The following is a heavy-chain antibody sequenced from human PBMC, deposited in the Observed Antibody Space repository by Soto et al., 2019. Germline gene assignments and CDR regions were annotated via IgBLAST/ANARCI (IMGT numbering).Heavy chain of an antibody. V-gene: IGHV4-30-4*01. CDR1: GASITSADSY. D-gene: IGHD3-3*02. Sequence: SETLSLTCAVSGASITSADSYWIWIRKPPGKGLEWIGYIAYSGDTYYNPSLRSRGSISADRSANKISLTLKSVTDADTAAQFCERHFETYAIGPWGQGTSVTVS. J-gene: IGHJ5*02. CDR3: ERHFETYAIGP. CDR2: IAYSGDT.